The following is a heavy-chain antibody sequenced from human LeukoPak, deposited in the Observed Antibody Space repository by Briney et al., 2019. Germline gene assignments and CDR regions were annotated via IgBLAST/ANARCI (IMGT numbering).Heavy chain of an antibody. J-gene: IGHJ5*02. D-gene: IGHD3-3*01. V-gene: IGHV1-69*02. CDR3: ARVRGIFGVVITSYNWFDP. CDR2: IIPILGIA. Sequence: SVKVSCKASGGTFSSYTTSWVRQAPGQGLEWMGRIIPILGIANYAQKFQGRVTITADKSTSTAYMELSSLRSEDTAVYYCARVRGIFGVVITSYNWFDPWGQGTLVTVSS. CDR1: GGTFSSYT.